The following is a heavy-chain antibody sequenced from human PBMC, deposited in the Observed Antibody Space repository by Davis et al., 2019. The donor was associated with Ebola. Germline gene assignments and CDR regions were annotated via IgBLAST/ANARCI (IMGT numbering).Heavy chain of an antibody. CDR2: IYYSGST. V-gene: IGHV4-39*01. CDR1: GGSISSSSYY. D-gene: IGHD6-13*01. J-gene: IGHJ6*04. Sequence: MPSETLSLTCTVSGGSISSSSYYWGWIRQPPGKGLEWIGSIYYSGSTYYNPSLKSRVTISVDTSKNQFSLRLSSVTAADTAVYYCARYPAIAAAGTGYYYGMDVWGKGTTVTVSS. CDR3: ARYPAIAAAGTGYYYGMDV.